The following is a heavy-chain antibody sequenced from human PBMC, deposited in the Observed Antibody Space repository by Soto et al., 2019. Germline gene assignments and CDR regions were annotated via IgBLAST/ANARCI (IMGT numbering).Heavy chain of an antibody. V-gene: IGHV1-3*01. CDR3: ARALGYCSGGSCYSWFGP. D-gene: IGHD2-15*01. Sequence: ASVKASCKASGYTFTSYAMHWVRQAPGQRLEWMGWINAGNGNTKYSQEFQGRVTITRDTSASTAYMELSSLRSEDTAVYYCARALGYCSGGSCYSWFGPWGQGTLVTVSS. CDR1: GYTFTSYA. J-gene: IGHJ5*02. CDR2: INAGNGNT.